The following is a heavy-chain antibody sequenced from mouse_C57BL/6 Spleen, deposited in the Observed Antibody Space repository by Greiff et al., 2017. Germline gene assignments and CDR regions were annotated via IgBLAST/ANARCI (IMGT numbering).Heavy chain of an antibody. J-gene: IGHJ3*01. Sequence: EVKLMESGGGLVKPGGSLKLSCAASGFTFSDSGMHWVRQAPEKGLEWVAYISSGSSTIYYADTVKGRFTISRDNAKNTLFLQMPRLRSEDTAMYYCARDGGYYRFAYWGQGTLVTVSA. CDR3: ARDGGYYRFAY. CDR1: GFTFSDSG. CDR2: ISSGSSTI. D-gene: IGHD2-3*01. V-gene: IGHV5-17*01.